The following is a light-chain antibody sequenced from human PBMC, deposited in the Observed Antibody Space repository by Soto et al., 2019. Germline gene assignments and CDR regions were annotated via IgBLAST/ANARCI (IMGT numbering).Light chain of an antibody. CDR3: QQYGSSPLS. Sequence: EIVLTQSPGTLSLSPGERATLSCRASQSVSSSYLAWYQQKPGQAPRLLIYGASSRATGIPDRFCGSGSGTDFTLTISRLEPEDFAVYYCQQYGSSPLSFGPGTKVDI. J-gene: IGKJ3*01. CDR2: GAS. V-gene: IGKV3-20*01. CDR1: QSVSSSY.